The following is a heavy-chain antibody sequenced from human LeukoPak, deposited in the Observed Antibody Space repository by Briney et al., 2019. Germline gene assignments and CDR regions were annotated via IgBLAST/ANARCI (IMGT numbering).Heavy chain of an antibody. D-gene: IGHD6-19*01. V-gene: IGHV4-61*01. CDR3: ARMAGRGNWFDP. Sequence: SSETLSLTCTVSGGSISSGSYYWSWIRQPPGKGLEWIGYIYYSGSTNYNPSLKSRVTISVDTSKNQFSLKLSSVTAADTAVYYCARMAGRGNWFDPWGQGTLVTVSS. CDR2: IYYSGST. CDR1: GGSISSGSYY. J-gene: IGHJ5*02.